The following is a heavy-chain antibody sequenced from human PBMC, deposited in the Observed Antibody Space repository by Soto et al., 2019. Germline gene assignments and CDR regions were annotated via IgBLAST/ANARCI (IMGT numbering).Heavy chain of an antibody. V-gene: IGHV3-30-3*01. CDR3: ARDSRGYCSSTSCYQVY. CDR2: ISYDGSNK. Sequence: QVQLVESGGGVVQPGRSLRLSCAASGFTFSSYAMHWVRQAPGKGLEWVAVISYDGSNKYYADSVKGRFTISRDNSKNTRYLQMNSLRAEDTAVYYCARDSRGYCSSTSCYQVYWGQGTLVTVSS. CDR1: GFTFSSYA. D-gene: IGHD2-2*01. J-gene: IGHJ4*02.